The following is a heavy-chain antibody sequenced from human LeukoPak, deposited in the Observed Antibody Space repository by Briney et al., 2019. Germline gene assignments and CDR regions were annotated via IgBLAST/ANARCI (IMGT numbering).Heavy chain of an antibody. CDR3: ARGARPPYTAWIQNNWFDP. Sequence: PSETLSLTCTVSGGSVSSGSYYWSWIRQPPGKGLEWIGEINHSGSTNYNPSLKSRVTISVDTSKNQFSLKLSSVTAADTAVYYCARGARPPYTAWIQNNWFDPWGQGTLVTVSS. D-gene: IGHD5-18*01. CDR2: INHSGST. CDR1: GGSVSSGSYY. J-gene: IGHJ5*02. V-gene: IGHV4-39*07.